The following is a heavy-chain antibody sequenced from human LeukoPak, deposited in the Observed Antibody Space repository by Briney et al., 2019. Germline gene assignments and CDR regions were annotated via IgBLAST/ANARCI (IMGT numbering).Heavy chain of an antibody. CDR1: TVTFSNYW. V-gene: IGHV3-7*03. CDR3: ARDVLAAGATGPFDI. J-gene: IGHJ3*02. Sequence: PWESLRLTCAASTVTFSNYWMSWFLQAPGKGLEWVANIKQNGSEKYYVDSVKGRFTISRDNAKTSLYLQMNSLRAEDTAVYYSARDVLAAGATGPFDIWGQGTMVTVSS. D-gene: IGHD1-14*01. CDR2: IKQNGSEK.